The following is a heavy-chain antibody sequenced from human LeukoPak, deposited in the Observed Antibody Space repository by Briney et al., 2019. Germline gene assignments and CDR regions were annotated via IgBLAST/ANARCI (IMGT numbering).Heavy chain of an antibody. Sequence: SSETLSLTCTVSGGSISSSSYYWGWIRQPPGKGLEWIGYIYYSGSTNYNPSLKSRVTISVDTSKNQFSLKLSSVAAADTAVYYCARRLVVAGRRYFDLWGRGTLVTVSS. CDR2: IYYSGST. CDR1: GGSISSSSYY. CDR3: ARRLVVAGRRYFDL. J-gene: IGHJ2*01. V-gene: IGHV4-61*05. D-gene: IGHD2-15*01.